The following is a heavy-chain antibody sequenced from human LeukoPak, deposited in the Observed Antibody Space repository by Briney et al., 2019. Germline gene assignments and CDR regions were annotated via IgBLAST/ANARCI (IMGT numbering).Heavy chain of an antibody. J-gene: IGHJ3*02. CDR3: GTMIVVDDAFDI. CDR2: IKQDGSEK. V-gene: IGHV3-7*01. D-gene: IGHD3-22*01. CDR1: GFTFSSYW. Sequence: GGSLRLSCAASGFTFSSYWMSWVRQAPGKGLEWVANIKQDGSEKYYADSVKGRFTISRDNSKNTLYLQMNSLRAEDTAVYYCGTMIVVDDAFDIWGQGTMVTVSS.